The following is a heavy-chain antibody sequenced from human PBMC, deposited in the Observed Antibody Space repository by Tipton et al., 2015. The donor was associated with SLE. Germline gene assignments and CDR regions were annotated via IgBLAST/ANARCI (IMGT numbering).Heavy chain of an antibody. CDR1: GFTFGDYA. J-gene: IGHJ4*02. CDR3: TRDLRYSGYGGFDF. Sequence: SLRLSCTGSGFTFGDYAVNWVRQAPGKGLEWVSFIRSKTYGATTEYAASVKGRFTISRDDSKSVVYLQMNSLETEDTAVYYCTRDLRYSGYGGFDFWGQGTLVTVSS. V-gene: IGHV3-49*04. CDR2: IRSKTYGATT. D-gene: IGHD5-12*01.